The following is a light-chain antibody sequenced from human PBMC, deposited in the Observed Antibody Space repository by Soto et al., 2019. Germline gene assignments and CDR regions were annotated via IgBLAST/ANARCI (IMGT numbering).Light chain of an antibody. J-gene: IGKJ3*01. V-gene: IGKV1-13*02. CDR1: QGISSA. CDR3: QQFNSYPRT. Sequence: AIQLTQSPSSLSASVGDRVTITCRASQGISSALAWYQQNPGKAPKLLIYDASSLESGVPSRFSGSGSGTDFTLTISSLQPEDSATYYCQQFNSYPRTFGPGTKVEIK. CDR2: DAS.